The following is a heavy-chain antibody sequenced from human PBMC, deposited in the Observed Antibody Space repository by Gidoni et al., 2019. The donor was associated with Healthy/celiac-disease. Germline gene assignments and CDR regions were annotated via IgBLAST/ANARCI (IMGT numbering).Heavy chain of an antibody. D-gene: IGHD3-22*01. Sequence: QLQLQASGPGLVTPSETLSLTCTVSGGSISSSSYYWRWIRQPPGKGLKWIGSIYYSGSTYYNPSLKSRVTISVDTSKNQFSLKLSSVTAADTAVYYCARPPYYYDSSGYPRSYWYFDLWGRGTRVTVSS. CDR2: IYYSGST. J-gene: IGHJ2*01. V-gene: IGHV4-39*01. CDR3: ARPPYYYDSSGYPRSYWYFDL. CDR1: GGSISSSSYY.